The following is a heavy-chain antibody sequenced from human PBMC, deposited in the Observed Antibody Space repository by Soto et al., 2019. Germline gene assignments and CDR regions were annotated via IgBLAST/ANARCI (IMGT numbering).Heavy chain of an antibody. CDR2: IFPSDSDT. Sequence: GESLKISCRTSGYRFTSYWIAWVRQMPGKGLEWMGIIFPSDSDTRYSPSFQGQVTTSADRTASTVFRQWASLKASDTAVYFCARKDKSGYFNWFDPWGQGTLVTVSS. D-gene: IGHD3-22*01. CDR3: ARKDKSGYFNWFDP. V-gene: IGHV5-51*01. CDR1: GYRFTSYW. J-gene: IGHJ5*02.